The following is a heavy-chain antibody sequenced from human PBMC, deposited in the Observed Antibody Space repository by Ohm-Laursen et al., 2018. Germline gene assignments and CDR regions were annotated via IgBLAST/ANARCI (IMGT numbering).Heavy chain of an antibody. J-gene: IGHJ6*02. V-gene: IGHV4-59*08. CDR3: AKAARPYYYGMDV. CDR2: IYYSGST. CDR1: GGSISSYY. D-gene: IGHD6-6*01. Sequence: SETLSLTCTVSGGSISSYYWSWIRQPPGKGLEWIGYIYYSGSTNYNPSLKSRVTISVDTSKNHFSLKLTSVTAAGTAVYYCAKAARPYYYGMDVWGQGTTVTVSS.